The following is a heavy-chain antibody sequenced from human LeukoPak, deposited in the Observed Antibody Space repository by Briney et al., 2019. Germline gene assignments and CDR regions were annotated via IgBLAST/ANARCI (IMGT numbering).Heavy chain of an antibody. Sequence: SETLSLTCTVSGDSITSNNYYWGWLRQPPGKGLEWIGRLYYGGTPYYNPSLKSRVTISVDTSKNQFSLKLSSVTAADTAVYYCARDRDSSSWYGSEAFDIWGQGTMVTVSS. J-gene: IGHJ3*02. D-gene: IGHD6-13*01. V-gene: IGHV4-39*07. CDR2: LYYGGTP. CDR3: ARDRDSSSWYGSEAFDI. CDR1: GDSITSNNYY.